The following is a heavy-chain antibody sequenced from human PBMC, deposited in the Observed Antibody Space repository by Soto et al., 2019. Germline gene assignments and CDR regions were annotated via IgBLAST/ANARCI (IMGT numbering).Heavy chain of an antibody. V-gene: IGHV2-5*02. D-gene: IGHD3-3*01. CDR1: GFSLTTSGVG. J-gene: IGHJ4*02. Sequence: QITLNEAGPTVVRPTETLTLTCRFSGFSLTTSGVGVGWVRQSPVTAPEWLALIYWDDDKRYSGSLKSRLTITKDCSKNQVVLPVANLDPTDTASYYCAHRVLRTVFGLVTTTAIYVDFWGQGTPVDFS. CDR2: IYWDDDK. CDR3: AHRVLRTVFGLVTTTAIYVDF.